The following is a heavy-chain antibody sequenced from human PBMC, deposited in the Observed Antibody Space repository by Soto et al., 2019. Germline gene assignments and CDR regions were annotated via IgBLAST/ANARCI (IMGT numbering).Heavy chain of an antibody. V-gene: IGHV1-2*04. J-gene: IGHJ6*02. Sequence: ASVKVSCKASGYTFTGYYMHWVRQAPGQGLEWMGWINPNSGGTNYAQKFQGWVTMTRDTSISTAYMELSRLRSDDTAVYCFARFLRGYCSGGSCHYYGMDVWGQGTTVTVS. CDR1: GYTFTGYY. D-gene: IGHD2-15*01. CDR3: ARFLRGYCSGGSCHYYGMDV. CDR2: INPNSGGT.